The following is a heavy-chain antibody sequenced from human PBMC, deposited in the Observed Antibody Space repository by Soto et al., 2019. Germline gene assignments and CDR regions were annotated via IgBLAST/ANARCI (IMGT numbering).Heavy chain of an antibody. D-gene: IGHD3-10*01. CDR3: AKGVGGGNSVYFDY. CDR1: GFTSSSHA. Sequence: EVQVLESGGGLVQPGGSLRLSCAASGFTSSSHAMSWVRQAPGKGLEWVSVISGSGGSTYYADSVKGRFTISRDNSKNTLYLQMDTLRAEDTALYYCAKGVGGGNSVYFDYWGQGTLVTVSS. J-gene: IGHJ4*02. V-gene: IGHV3-23*01. CDR2: ISGSGGST.